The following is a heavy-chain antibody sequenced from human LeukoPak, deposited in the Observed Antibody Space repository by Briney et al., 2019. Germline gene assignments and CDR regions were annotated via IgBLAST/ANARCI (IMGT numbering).Heavy chain of an antibody. J-gene: IGHJ5*02. CDR3: ARASAYGDYGFDP. D-gene: IGHD4-17*01. V-gene: IGHV1-8*03. Sequence: ASVKVSCKASGYTFTSYDIDWVRQATGQGLEWMGWMNPNSGNTGYAQKFQGRVTITRNTSISTAYMELSSLRSEDTAVYYCARASAYGDYGFDPWGQGTLVTVSS. CDR1: GYTFTSYD. CDR2: MNPNSGNT.